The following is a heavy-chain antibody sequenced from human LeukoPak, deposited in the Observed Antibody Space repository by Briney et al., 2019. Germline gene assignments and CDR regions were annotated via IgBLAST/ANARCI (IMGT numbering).Heavy chain of an antibody. V-gene: IGHV4-59*01. CDR2: IYDRGST. J-gene: IGHJ4*02. Sequence: SETLSLTCTVSGGSISSYYWSWIRQPPGKGLEWIGNIYDRGSTKYNPSLKSRVTISVDTSKNQFSLRLSSVTAADTAVYYCARGRTFDNWGQGTLVTFSS. CDR3: ARGRTFDN. CDR1: GGSISSYY.